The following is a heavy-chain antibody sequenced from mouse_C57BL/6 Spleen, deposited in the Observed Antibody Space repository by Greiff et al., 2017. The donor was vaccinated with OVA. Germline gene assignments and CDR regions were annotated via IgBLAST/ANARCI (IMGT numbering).Heavy chain of an antibody. CDR2: IYPGDGDT. D-gene: IGHD2-4*01. Sequence: VQLQESGPELVKPGASVKISCKASGYAFSSSWMNWVKQSPGKGLEWIGRIYPGDGDTNYNGKFKGKATLTADKSSSTAYMQLSSLTSEDSAVYFCARGLAAWFAYWGQGTLVTVSA. CDR1: GYAFSSSW. CDR3: ARGLAAWFAY. V-gene: IGHV1-82*01. J-gene: IGHJ3*01.